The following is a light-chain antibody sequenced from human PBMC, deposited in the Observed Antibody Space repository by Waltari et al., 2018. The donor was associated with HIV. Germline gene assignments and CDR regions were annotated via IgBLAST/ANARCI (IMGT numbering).Light chain of an antibody. CDR2: GAS. CDR1: QTLSSRN. J-gene: IGKJ2*01. CDR3: QQYESSPYA. V-gene: IGKV3-20*01. Sequence: EIVLTQSPDTLSLFPGESGTLSCRASQTLSSRNLAWYQQKPGQPPRLLMYGASSRATGIPDRFSGSGSGTDFTLTISRLEAEDSAIYYCQQYESSPYAFGQGTKLGI.